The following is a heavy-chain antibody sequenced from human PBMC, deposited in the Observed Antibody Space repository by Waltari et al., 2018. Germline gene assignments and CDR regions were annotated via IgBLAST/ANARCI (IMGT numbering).Heavy chain of an antibody. CDR3: ARGRKYLRVVVITSGQYFQH. V-gene: IGHV4-34*01. CDR2: INHSGRT. Sequence: QVQLQQWGAGLLKPSETLSLTCAVYGGSFSGYYWSWIRQPPGKGREWIGEINHSGRTNYNPSLKSRVTISVDTSKNQFSLKLSSVTAADTAVYYGARGRKYLRVVVITSGQYFQHWGQGTLVTVSS. CDR1: GGSFSGYY. J-gene: IGHJ1*01. D-gene: IGHD3-22*01.